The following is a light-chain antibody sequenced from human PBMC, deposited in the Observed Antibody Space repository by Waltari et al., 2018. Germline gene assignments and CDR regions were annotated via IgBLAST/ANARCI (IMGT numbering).Light chain of an antibody. V-gene: IGKV1-5*03. CDR3: QQYKSYST. Sequence: DIQMSQSPSTLSAYVGDRVIITCRASQSIGRWLAWYQQKPGKAPKLLIYKASSLDSEVPSRFSGSGSGTEFTLTISSLQPDDFATYYCQQYKSYSTFGQGTKLEIK. J-gene: IGKJ2*01. CDR2: KAS. CDR1: QSIGRW.